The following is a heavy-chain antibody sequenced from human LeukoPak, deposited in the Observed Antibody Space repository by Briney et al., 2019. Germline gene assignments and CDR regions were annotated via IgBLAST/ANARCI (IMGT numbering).Heavy chain of an antibody. J-gene: IGHJ4*02. CDR2: IYTSGST. CDR1: GGSISSSSYY. V-gene: IGHV4-61*02. D-gene: IGHD3-10*01. Sequence: SETLSLTCTVSGGSISSSSYYWSWIRQPAGKGLEWIGRIYTSGSTNYNPSLKSRVTISVDTSKNQFSLKLSSVTAADTAVYYCARARGFIQEYYFDYWGQGTLVTVSS. CDR3: ARARGFIQEYYFDY.